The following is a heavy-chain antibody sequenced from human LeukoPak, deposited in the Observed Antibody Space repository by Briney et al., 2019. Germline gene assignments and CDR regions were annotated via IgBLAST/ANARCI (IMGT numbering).Heavy chain of an antibody. CDR3: ARDNYYYDSSGYYFFPRY. D-gene: IGHD3-22*01. CDR2: IYTSGST. CDR1: GGSISSYY. J-gene: IGHJ4*02. V-gene: IGHV4-4*07. Sequence: PSETLSLTCTVSGGSISSYYWSWIRQPAGKGLEWIGRIYTSGSTNYNPSLKSRVTMSVDTSKNQFSLKLSSVTAADTAVYYCARDNYYYDSSGYYFFPRYWVQGTLVTVSS.